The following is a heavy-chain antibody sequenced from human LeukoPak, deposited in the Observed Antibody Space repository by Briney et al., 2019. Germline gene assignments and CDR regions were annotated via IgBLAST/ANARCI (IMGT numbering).Heavy chain of an antibody. CDR3: ARDRWDFDY. D-gene: IGHD4-23*01. J-gene: IGHJ4*02. CDR2: INSDGSST. V-gene: IGHV3-74*01. CDR1: GFTFNYFW. Sequence: GGSLRLSCAASGFTFNYFWMHWDRQAPGKGLVWVSRINSDGSSTTYADSVKGRFAISRDNAKNTLYLQMNSLRAEDTAVYYCARDRWDFDYWGQGTLVTVSS.